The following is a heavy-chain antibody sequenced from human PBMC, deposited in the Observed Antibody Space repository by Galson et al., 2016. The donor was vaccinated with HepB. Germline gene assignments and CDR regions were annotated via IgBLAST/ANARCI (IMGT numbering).Heavy chain of an antibody. CDR1: GFTFDDYA. CDR3: VLMTVQTGNRSG. J-gene: IGHJ4*02. Sequence: SLRLSCAASGFTFDDYAMHWVRQAPGKGLEWVSAINWNSGSISYVDSVRGRFTISRDNAKKSLYLQMNRLRVDDTALYYCVLMTVQTGNRSGWGQGTLVIVSS. D-gene: IGHD1-14*01. CDR2: INWNSGSI. V-gene: IGHV3-9*01.